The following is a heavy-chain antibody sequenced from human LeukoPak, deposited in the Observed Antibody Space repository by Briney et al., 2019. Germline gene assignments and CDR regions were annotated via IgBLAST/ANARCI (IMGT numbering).Heavy chain of an antibody. CDR2: MNPNSGNT. J-gene: IGHJ5*02. Sequence: GASVKLSCKTSGYTFTSYDINWVRQATGQGIEWMGWMNPNSGNTGYAQKFQGRVTITRNTSISTAYMELSSLRSEDTTVYYCARGGASKSTIFGVALRRRTNWFDPWGQGTLVTVSS. D-gene: IGHD3-3*01. CDR3: ARGGASKSTIFGVALRRRTNWFDP. CDR1: GYTFTSYD. V-gene: IGHV1-8*03.